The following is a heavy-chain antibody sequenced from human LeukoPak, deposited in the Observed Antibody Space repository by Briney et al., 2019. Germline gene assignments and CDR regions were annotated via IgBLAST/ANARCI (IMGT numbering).Heavy chain of an antibody. V-gene: IGHV1-69*05. CDR3: ARFVLVPAALDY. D-gene: IGHD2-2*01. J-gene: IGHJ4*02. CDR2: IIPIFGTA. Sequence: SVKVSCKASGGTFSSYAISWVRQAPGQGLEWMGGIIPIFGTANYAQKFQGRVTITTDESTSTAYMELGSLRSEDTAVYYCARFVLVPAALDYWGQGTLVTVSS. CDR1: GGTFSSYA.